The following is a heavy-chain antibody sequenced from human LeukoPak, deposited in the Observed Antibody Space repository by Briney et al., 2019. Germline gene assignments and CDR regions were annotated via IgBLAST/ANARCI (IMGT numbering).Heavy chain of an antibody. CDR3: ARGVGATTPFDY. Sequence: PSETLSLTCAVYGGSFSGYYWSLIRQPPGKGLEWIGEINHSGSTNYNPSLKSRVTISVDTSKNQFSLKLSSVTAADTAVYYCARGVGATTPFDYWGQGTLVTVSS. J-gene: IGHJ4*02. V-gene: IGHV4-34*01. CDR1: GGSFSGYY. CDR2: INHSGST. D-gene: IGHD1-26*01.